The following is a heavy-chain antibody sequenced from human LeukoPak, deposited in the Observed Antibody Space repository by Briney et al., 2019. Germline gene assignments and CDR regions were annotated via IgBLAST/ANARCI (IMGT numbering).Heavy chain of an antibody. Sequence: PGGSLRLSCAASGFTFSSYNMNWVRQAPGKGLEWVSSISSSSSYIFYADSVKGRFTISRDNAKNSVYLQMNSLRAEDTAAYYCARGTEMATMGSWFDPWGQGTLVTVSS. CDR2: ISSSSSYI. CDR1: GFTFSSYN. CDR3: ARGTEMATMGSWFDP. J-gene: IGHJ5*02. V-gene: IGHV3-21*01. D-gene: IGHD5-24*01.